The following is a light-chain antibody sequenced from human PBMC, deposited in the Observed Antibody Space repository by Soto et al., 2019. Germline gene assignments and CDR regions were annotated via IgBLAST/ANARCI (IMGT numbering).Light chain of an antibody. J-gene: IGKJ1*01. Sequence: EIVLTQSPGTLSLSPGERATLSFSASQSVTSNYLAWYQQKPGQAPRLLIYGASNRVTGIPDRFSGSGSGTEFTFTISRLEPEDFAVYYCHQYGGSPRTFGQGTKVDIK. CDR2: GAS. V-gene: IGKV3-20*01. CDR3: HQYGGSPRT. CDR1: QSVTSNY.